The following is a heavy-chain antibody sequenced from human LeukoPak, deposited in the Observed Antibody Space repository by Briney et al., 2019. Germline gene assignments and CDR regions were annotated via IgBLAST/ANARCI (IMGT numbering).Heavy chain of an antibody. CDR2: ISAYNGNT. CDR3: ARGHSGYYSPMVDY. J-gene: IGHJ4*02. Sequence: ASVKVSCKASGYTFISYGFSWVRQAPGQGLEWMGWISAYNGNTNYAQKLQGRVTMTTDTSTNTAYMELRSLRSDDTAVYYCARGHSGYYSPMVDYWGQGTLVTVSS. V-gene: IGHV1-18*01. D-gene: IGHD3-22*01. CDR1: GYTFISYG.